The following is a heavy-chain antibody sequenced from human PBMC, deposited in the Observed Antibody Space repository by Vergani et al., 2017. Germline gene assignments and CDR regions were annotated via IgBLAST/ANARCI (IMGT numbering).Heavy chain of an antibody. CDR3: ERDYLSSGATGYFDY. CDR2: IYSGGST. CDR1: GFTVSSNY. V-gene: IGHV3-53*02. Sequence: EVQLVETGGGLIQPGGSLRLSCAASGFTVSSNYMSWVRQAPGKGLEWVSVIYSGGSTYYADSVKGRFTISRDNSKNTLYLQMNSLRAEDTAVYYCERDYLSSGATGYFDYWGQGTLVTVSS. D-gene: IGHD6-19*01. J-gene: IGHJ4*02.